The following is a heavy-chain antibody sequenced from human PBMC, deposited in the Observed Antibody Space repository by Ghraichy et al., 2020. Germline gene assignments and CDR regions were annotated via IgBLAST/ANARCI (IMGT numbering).Heavy chain of an antibody. Sequence: LETLSLTCTVSGGSISSYYWSWIRQPPGKGLEWIGYIYYSGSTNYNPSLKSRVTISVDTSKNQFSLKLSSVTAADTAVYYCARLDVRGVIVYYYYGMDVWGQGTTVTVSS. V-gene: IGHV4-59*08. CDR3: ARLDVRGVIVYYYYGMDV. J-gene: IGHJ6*02. CDR1: GGSISSYY. CDR2: IYYSGST. D-gene: IGHD3-10*01.